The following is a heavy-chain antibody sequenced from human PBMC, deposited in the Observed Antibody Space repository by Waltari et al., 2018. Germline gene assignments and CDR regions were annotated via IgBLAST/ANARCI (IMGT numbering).Heavy chain of an antibody. J-gene: IGHJ2*01. Sequence: QVQLQQWGAGLLKPSETLSLTCAVYGGSFSGYYWSWIRQPPGKGLEWIGEINHNGSTNYNPSLTSRVTISVDTAKNQFSLKLSSVTAADTAVYYCARERSRYFDLWGRGTLVTVSS. CDR3: ARERSRYFDL. CDR1: GGSFSGYY. V-gene: IGHV4-34*01. CDR2: INHNGST.